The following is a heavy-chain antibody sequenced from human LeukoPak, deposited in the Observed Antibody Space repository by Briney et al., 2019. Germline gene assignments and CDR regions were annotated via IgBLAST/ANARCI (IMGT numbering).Heavy chain of an antibody. J-gene: IGHJ3*02. CDR2: TYYRSKWYN. V-gene: IGHV6-1*01. CDR1: GDSVSTNGVA. Sequence: SQTLSLTCGISGDSVSTNGVAWHWIRQSPSRGLEWLGRTYYRSKWYNDYAVSVKSRITINPDTSRNQFSLQLNSVTPEDTAVYYCARGRPSAFDTWGQGTVVTVSS. CDR3: ARGRPSAFDT.